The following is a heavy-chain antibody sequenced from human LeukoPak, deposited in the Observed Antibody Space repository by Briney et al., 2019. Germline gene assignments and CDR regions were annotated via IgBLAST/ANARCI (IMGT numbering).Heavy chain of an antibody. CDR1: GITFSNYG. Sequence: GGSLRLSRSPSGITFSNYGMHWVRQAPGKGLEYVSAFSSNGGSTYYADSVEGRFTISRDNSKNTLYLQMSSLRAEDTAVYYCVKDPTVCGVYYFDYWGQGTLVTVPT. D-gene: IGHD5/OR15-5a*01. V-gene: IGHV3-64D*09. J-gene: IGHJ4*02. CDR2: FSSNGGST. CDR3: VKDPTVCGVYYFDY.